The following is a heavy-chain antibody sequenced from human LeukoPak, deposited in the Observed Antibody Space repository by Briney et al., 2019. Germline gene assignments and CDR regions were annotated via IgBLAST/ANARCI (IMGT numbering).Heavy chain of an antibody. CDR2: ISHSGSTI. D-gene: IGHD3-10*01. V-gene: IGHV3-48*04. CDR1: GFTFSSYW. Sequence: GGSLRLSCAASGFTFSSYWMHWVRQAPGKGLEWLSYISHSGSTIYYADSVKGRFTISRDNAKNSLYLQMNSLRAEDTALYYCATYGSGSGTFFDSWGQGTLVTVSS. J-gene: IGHJ4*01. CDR3: ATYGSGSGTFFDS.